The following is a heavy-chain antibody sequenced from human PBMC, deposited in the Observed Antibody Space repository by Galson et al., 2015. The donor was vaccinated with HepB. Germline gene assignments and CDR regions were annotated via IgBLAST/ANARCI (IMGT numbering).Heavy chain of an antibody. CDR1: GDSVSSNRAT. V-gene: IGHV6-1*01. CDR2: TYYKSKWFD. Sequence: CAISGDSVSSNRATWNWVRQSPSRGLEWLERTYYKSKWFDDYAVSVKSRITTNVDTSRNQFSVQLNSVTPEDTALYYCARGEEGTYGDYFDFWGHGTLVTVSS. J-gene: IGHJ4*01. D-gene: IGHD4-17*01. CDR3: ARGEEGTYGDYFDF.